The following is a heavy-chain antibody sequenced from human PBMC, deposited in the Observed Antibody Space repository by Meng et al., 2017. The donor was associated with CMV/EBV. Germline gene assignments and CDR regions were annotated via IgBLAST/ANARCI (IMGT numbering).Heavy chain of an antibody. CDR3: ARDPYPYYYYGMDV. CDR1: GGSISSSSYY. CDR2: IYYSGST. V-gene: IGHV4-39*07. J-gene: IGHJ6*02. Sequence: SETLSLTCTVSGGSISSSSYYWGWLRQPPGKGLEWIGSIYYSGSTYYNPSLKSRVTISVDTSKNQFSLKLSSVTAADTAVYYCARDPYPYYYYGMDVWGQGTTVTVSS.